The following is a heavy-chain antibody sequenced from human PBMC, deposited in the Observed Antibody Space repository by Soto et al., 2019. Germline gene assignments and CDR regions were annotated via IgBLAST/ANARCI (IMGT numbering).Heavy chain of an antibody. CDR1: GPSISSYY. J-gene: IGHJ4*02. Sequence: SETLSLTCTVSGPSISSYYWSWIRQPPGKGLEWIANIHYSGTTNYNPSLASRVTLSVDTSKNQFSLKMNSVTAADRAMYFCARYNSYAIDYWGRGTLVTVSS. CDR3: ARYNSYAIDY. V-gene: IGHV4-59*01. CDR2: IHYSGTT. D-gene: IGHD2-8*01.